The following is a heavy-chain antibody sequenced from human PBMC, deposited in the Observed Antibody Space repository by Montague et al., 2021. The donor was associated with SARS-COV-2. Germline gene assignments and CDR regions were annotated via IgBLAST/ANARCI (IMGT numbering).Heavy chain of an antibody. J-gene: IGHJ2*01. V-gene: IGHV4-59*13. Sequence: SETLSLTCSVSSGSINNYYWGWVRQSPGKGLEWIGYIYYSGSVTTSYNPSLKSRVSISVDTSENQFSLKLTSVTAADTAVYYCARRGGGEVFARFMYWYFDVWSRGSLVTVSS. CDR1: SGSINNYY. CDR3: ARRGGGEVFARFMYWYFDV. D-gene: IGHD2-21*01. CDR2: IYYSGSVTT.